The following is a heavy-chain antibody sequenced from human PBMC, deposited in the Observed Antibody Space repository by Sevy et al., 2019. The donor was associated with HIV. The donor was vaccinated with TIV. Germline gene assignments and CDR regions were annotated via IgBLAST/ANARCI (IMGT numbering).Heavy chain of an antibody. CDR1: GFTFSDYY. Sequence: GGSLRLSCAASGFTFSDYYMSWIRQAPGKGLEWVSYISSSGSNIYYTDSVKGRFTISRDNAKNSLYLQMNSLRAEDTAVYYCARAKYYYDSSGYYVLDYWGQGTLVTVSS. V-gene: IGHV3-11*01. D-gene: IGHD3-22*01. CDR2: ISSSGSNI. J-gene: IGHJ4*02. CDR3: ARAKYYYDSSGYYVLDY.